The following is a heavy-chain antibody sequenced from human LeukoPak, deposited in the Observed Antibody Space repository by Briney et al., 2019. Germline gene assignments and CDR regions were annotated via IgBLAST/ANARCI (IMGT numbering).Heavy chain of an antibody. V-gene: IGHV1-2*02. D-gene: IGHD6-13*01. CDR3: ARAELIAAAGTGDYYYYGMDV. J-gene: IGHJ6*02. CDR1: GYTFTGYY. CDR2: INPNSGGT. Sequence: ASVKVSCKASGYTFTGYYMHWVRQAPGQGLEWMGWINPNSGGTNYAQKFQGRVTMTRDTSISTAYMELSRLRSDDTAVYYCARAELIAAAGTGDYYYYGMDVWGQGTLVTVSS.